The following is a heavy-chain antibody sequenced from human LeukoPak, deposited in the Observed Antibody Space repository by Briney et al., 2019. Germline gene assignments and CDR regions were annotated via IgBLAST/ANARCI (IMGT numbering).Heavy chain of an antibody. CDR2: INPNSGGT. CDR1: GYTFTVYY. CDR3: AREALFGEIAVGGNWFDP. V-gene: IGHV1-2*06. J-gene: IGHJ5*02. D-gene: IGHD6-19*01. Sequence: GASVKVSCKASGYTFTVYYMHWVRQAPGQGLEWMGRINPNSGGTNYAQKFQGRVTMTRDTSISTAYMELSRLRSDDTAVYYCAREALFGEIAVGGNWFDPWGQGTLVTVSS.